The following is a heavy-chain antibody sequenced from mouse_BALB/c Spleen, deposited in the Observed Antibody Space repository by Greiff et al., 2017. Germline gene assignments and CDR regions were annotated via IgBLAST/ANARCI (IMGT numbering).Heavy chain of an antibody. Sequence: EVKVEESGGGLVQPGGSMKLSCVASGFTFSNYWMNWVRQSPEKGLEWVAEIRLKSNNYATHYAESVKGRFTISRDDSKSSVYLQMNNLRAEDTGIYYCTSYYYGSSYFDYWGQGTTLTVSS. CDR3: TSYYYGSSYFDY. CDR1: GFTFSNYW. J-gene: IGHJ2*01. CDR2: IRLKSNNYAT. V-gene: IGHV6-6*02. D-gene: IGHD1-1*01.